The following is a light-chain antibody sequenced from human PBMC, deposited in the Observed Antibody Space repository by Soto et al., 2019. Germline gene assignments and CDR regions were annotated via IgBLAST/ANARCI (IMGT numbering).Light chain of an antibody. CDR1: SSDVGSYNL. CDR2: EVS. Sequence: QSVLTQPASVSGAPGQSIPISCTGTSSDVGSYNLVSWYQQHPGKAPKLMIYEVSKRPSGVSNRFSGSKSGNTASLTISGLQAEDEADYYCCSYAGSSTYVFGTGTRSPS. J-gene: IGLJ1*01. CDR3: CSYAGSSTYV. V-gene: IGLV2-23*02.